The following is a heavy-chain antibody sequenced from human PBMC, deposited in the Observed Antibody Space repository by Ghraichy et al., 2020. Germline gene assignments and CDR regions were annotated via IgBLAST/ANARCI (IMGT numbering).Heavy chain of an antibody. CDR1: GGSISSYY. D-gene: IGHD6-13*01. CDR2: IYYSGST. J-gene: IGHJ4*02. CDR3: AREQQLEQCFDY. Sequence: SQTLSLTCTVSGGSISSYYWSWIRQPPGKGLEWIGYIYYSGSTNYNPSLKSRVTISVDTSKNQFSLKLSSVTAADTAVYYCAREQQLEQCFDYWGQGTLVTVSS. V-gene: IGHV4-59*01.